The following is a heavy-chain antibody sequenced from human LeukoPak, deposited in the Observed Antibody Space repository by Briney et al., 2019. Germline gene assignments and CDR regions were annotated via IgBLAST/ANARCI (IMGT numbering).Heavy chain of an antibody. CDR1: GGTFSSYA. Sequence: GSSVKVSCKASGGTFSSYAISWVRQAPGQGLEWMGRIIPILGIANYAQRFQGRVTITADKSTSTAYMELSSLRSEDTAVYYCARGTVVTHAADYWGQGTLVTVSS. J-gene: IGHJ4*02. V-gene: IGHV1-69*04. CDR3: ARGTVVTHAADY. D-gene: IGHD4-23*01. CDR2: IIPILGIA.